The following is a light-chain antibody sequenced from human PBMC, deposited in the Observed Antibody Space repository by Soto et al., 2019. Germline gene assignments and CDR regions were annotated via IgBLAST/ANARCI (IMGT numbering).Light chain of an antibody. CDR3: SSYTSSSTLGV. CDR2: DAS. Sequence: QSALTQPASVSGSPGQSITISCTGTSSDVGGYYFVSWYQHHPGKAPKLMIYDASSRPSGVSDRFSGSKSGNTASLTISGLQAEDEAVYYCSSYTSSSTLGVFGGGTQLTVL. J-gene: IGLJ7*01. CDR1: SSDVGGYYF. V-gene: IGLV2-14*03.